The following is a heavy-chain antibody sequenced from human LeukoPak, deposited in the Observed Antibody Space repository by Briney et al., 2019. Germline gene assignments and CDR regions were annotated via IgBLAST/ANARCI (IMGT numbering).Heavy chain of an antibody. D-gene: IGHD3-3*01. CDR2: ISSNGGST. Sequence: PGGSLRLSCAASGFTFSSYAMHWVRQAPWKGLEYVSAISSNGGSTYYAYSVKGRFTISRDNSKNTLYLQMGSLRAEDMAVYYCARVSDFWSGYYFPSDYWGQGTLVTVSS. J-gene: IGHJ4*02. V-gene: IGHV3-64*01. CDR1: GFTFSSYA. CDR3: ARVSDFWSGYYFPSDY.